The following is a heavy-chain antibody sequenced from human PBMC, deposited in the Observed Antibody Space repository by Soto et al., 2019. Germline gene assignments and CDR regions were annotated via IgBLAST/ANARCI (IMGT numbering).Heavy chain of an antibody. CDR3: ARGGTYYYDSSGFGY. V-gene: IGHV4-61*01. CDR1: GGSVSSGSYY. D-gene: IGHD3-22*01. CDR2: IYYSGST. Sequence: PSETLSLTCTVSGGSVSSGSYYWSWIRQPPGKGLEWIGYIYYSGSTNYNPSLKSRVTISVDTSKSQFSLKLSSVTAADTAVYYCARGGTYYYDSSGFGYWGQGPLVTVSS. J-gene: IGHJ4*02.